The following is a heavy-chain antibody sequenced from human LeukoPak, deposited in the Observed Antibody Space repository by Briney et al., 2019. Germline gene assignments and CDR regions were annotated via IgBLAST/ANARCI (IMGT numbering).Heavy chain of an antibody. J-gene: IGHJ3*02. D-gene: IGHD6-13*01. Sequence: GSSVKVSCKASGGTFSSYAISWVRQAPGQGLEWMGGIIPIFGTANYAQKFQGRVTITQDESTSTAYMELSSLRSEDTAVYYCARGRSSWYRAFDIWGQGTMVTVSS. CDR2: IIPIFGTA. V-gene: IGHV1-69*01. CDR1: GGTFSSYA. CDR3: ARGRSSWYRAFDI.